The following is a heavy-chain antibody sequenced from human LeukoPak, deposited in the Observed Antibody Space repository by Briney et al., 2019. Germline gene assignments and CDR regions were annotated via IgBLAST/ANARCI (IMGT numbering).Heavy chain of an antibody. CDR1: GYTFTSYD. Sequence: ASVKVSCKASGYTFTSYDINWVRQATGQGLEWMGWMNPNSGNTGYAQKFQGRVTITRNTSISIAYMELSSLRSEDTAVYYCARGGLGYDFWSGYYKARFDPWGQGTLVTVSS. CDR2: MNPNSGNT. D-gene: IGHD3-3*01. CDR3: ARGGLGYDFWSGYYKARFDP. J-gene: IGHJ5*02. V-gene: IGHV1-8*03.